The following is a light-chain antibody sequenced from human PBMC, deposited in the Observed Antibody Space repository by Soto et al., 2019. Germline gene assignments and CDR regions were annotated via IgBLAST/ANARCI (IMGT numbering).Light chain of an antibody. CDR1: QGINNF. V-gene: IGKV1-27*01. Sequence: DIQMTQSPSSLSASVGDRGTITCRASQGINNFLAWYQQKAGKVPNLLIYGASNLQSGVPSRFSGSGSGTDFTLTISSLQPEDVATYYCQKYNSAPYTFGQGTKLEIK. J-gene: IGKJ2*01. CDR3: QKYNSAPYT. CDR2: GAS.